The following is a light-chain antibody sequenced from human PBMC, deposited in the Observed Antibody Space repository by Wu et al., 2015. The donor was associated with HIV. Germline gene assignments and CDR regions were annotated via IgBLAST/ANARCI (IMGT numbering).Light chain of an antibody. CDR3: QQYGASFT. Sequence: IVMTQSPGTLSVSPGERATLTCRASQSVSRNLAWYQQKPGQAPRLLMYGASSRTTGIPDRFSGSGSGTDFTLTINRLESEDFAVYYCQQYGASFTFGGGTKVEIK. J-gene: IGKJ4*01. V-gene: IGKV3-20*01. CDR1: QSVSRN. CDR2: GAS.